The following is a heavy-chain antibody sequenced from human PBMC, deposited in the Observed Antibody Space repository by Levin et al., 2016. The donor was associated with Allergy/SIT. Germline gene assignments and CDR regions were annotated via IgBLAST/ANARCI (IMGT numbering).Heavy chain of an antibody. CDR2: INAGKTNT. J-gene: IGHJ4*02. CDR3: ARSALYSSSWSLGY. D-gene: IGHD6-13*01. CDR1: GYTFTNYA. Sequence: ASVKVSCKASGYTFTNYAIHWVRQAPGQSLEWMGWINAGKTNTEYLQKFQGRVTITRDTSASTAYMELSSLRSEDTAVYYCARSALYSSSWSLGYWGQGTLVTVSS. V-gene: IGHV1-3*01.